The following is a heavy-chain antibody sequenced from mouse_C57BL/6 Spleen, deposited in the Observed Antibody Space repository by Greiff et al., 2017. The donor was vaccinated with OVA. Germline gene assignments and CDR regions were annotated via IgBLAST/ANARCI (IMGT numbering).Heavy chain of an antibody. J-gene: IGHJ1*03. CDR3: ARPIYYDYYWYFDV. V-gene: IGHV1-77*01. D-gene: IGHD2-4*01. CDR1: GYTFTDYY. Sequence: QVQLQQSGAELVKPGASVKISCKASGYTFTDYYINWVKQRPGQGLEWLGKIGPGSGSTYYNEKFKGKATLTADKSYSTAYMQLSSLTSEDSAVYFCARPIYYDYYWYFDVWGTGTTVTVSS. CDR2: IGPGSGST.